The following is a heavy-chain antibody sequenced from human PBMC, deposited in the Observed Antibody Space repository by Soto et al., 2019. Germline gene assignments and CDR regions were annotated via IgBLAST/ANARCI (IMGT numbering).Heavy chain of an antibody. CDR2: ISSSGSTI. J-gene: IGHJ5*02. CDR1: GFTFSDYY. Sequence: GGSLRLSCAASGFTFSDYYMSWIRQAPGKGLEWVSYISSSGSTIYYADSVKGRFTISRDNAKNSLYLQMNSLRAEDTAVYYCVRAYYYDSSGYRFDPWGQGTLVTVSS. D-gene: IGHD3-22*01. V-gene: IGHV3-11*01. CDR3: VRAYYYDSSGYRFDP.